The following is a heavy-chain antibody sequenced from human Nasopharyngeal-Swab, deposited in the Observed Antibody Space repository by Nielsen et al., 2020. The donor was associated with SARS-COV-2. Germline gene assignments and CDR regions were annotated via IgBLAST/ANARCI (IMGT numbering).Heavy chain of an antibody. CDR2: ISGSGGST. J-gene: IGHJ4*02. D-gene: IGHD5-18*01. CDR3: AKDSRIQLWSSYYFDY. Sequence: GESLKISCAASGFTFSSYAMSWVRQAPGKGLEWVSAISGSGGSTDYADSVKGRFTISRDNSKNTLYLQMNSLRAEDTAVSYCAKDSRIQLWSSYYFDYWGQGTLVTVSS. V-gene: IGHV3-23*01. CDR1: GFTFSSYA.